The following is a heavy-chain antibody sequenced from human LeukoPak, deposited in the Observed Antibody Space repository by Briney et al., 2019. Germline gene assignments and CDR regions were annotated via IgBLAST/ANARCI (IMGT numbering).Heavy chain of an antibody. CDR3: AREDIVVVVAASPRLTN. Sequence: ASVKVSCKASGYTFTGYYIHWVRQAPGQGLDWMGRINPNSGETNYAQKFQGRVTMTRDTSITTAYMELSRLRSDDRAVYYCAREDIVVVVAASPRLTNWGQGTLVTVSS. V-gene: IGHV1-2*06. CDR2: INPNSGET. J-gene: IGHJ4*02. D-gene: IGHD2-15*01. CDR1: GYTFTGYY.